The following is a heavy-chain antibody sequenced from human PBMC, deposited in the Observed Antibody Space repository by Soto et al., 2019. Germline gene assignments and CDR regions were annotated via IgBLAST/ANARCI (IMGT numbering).Heavy chain of an antibody. CDR2: IIPILGIA. Sequence: QVQLVQSGAEVKKPGSSVKVSCKASGGTFSSYNISWVRQAPGQGLEWMGRIIPILGIANYAQKFQGRVTITADKSTSTAYMELSSLRSEDTAVYYCARDGVVVAATLGYWGQGTLVTVSS. J-gene: IGHJ4*02. CDR3: ARDGVVVAATLGY. D-gene: IGHD2-15*01. V-gene: IGHV1-69*08. CDR1: GGTFSSYN.